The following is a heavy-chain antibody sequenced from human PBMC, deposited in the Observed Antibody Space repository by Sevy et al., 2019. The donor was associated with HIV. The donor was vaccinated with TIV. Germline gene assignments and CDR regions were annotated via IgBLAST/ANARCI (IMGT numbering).Heavy chain of an antibody. CDR2: IKQDGREK. J-gene: IGHJ4*02. CDR3: ARGSGDY. Sequence: GGSLRLSCAASGFTFSSYWMTWVRQAPGKGLEWVANIKQDGREKYHVASVKGRFTISRDNAKNSLYLTMNSLRDEDTAVYYCARGSGDYWGQGTLVTVSS. V-gene: IGHV3-7*01. CDR1: GFTFSSYW.